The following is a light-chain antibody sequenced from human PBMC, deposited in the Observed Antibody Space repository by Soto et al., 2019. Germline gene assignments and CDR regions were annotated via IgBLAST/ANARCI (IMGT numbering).Light chain of an antibody. CDR1: SSNIGAGYD. CDR2: GNS. V-gene: IGLV1-40*01. Sequence: QSVLTQPPSVSGAPGQRVTISCTGSSSNIGAGYDVHWYQQLPGTAPKLLIYGNSNRPSGVPDRFSGSKSGTSASLAITGIQAEDEADYYCQSNDSSLSGYVVFGGGTKPTVL. J-gene: IGLJ2*01. CDR3: QSNDSSLSGYVV.